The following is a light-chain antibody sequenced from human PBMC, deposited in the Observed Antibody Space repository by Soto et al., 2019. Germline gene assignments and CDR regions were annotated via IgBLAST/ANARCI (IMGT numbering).Light chain of an antibody. J-gene: IGKJ3*01. CDR1: QHISNY. CDR2: DAS. V-gene: IGKV1-33*01. CDR3: HQYDNLPLT. Sequence: DIQMTQSPSSLSASVGDRVTITCQASQHISNYLNWYQQKPGKAPMVLIYDASNLETGVPSRFNGSGSGKAFTFTSGSRQPEDIATYYCHQYDNLPLTFGPGTKVYIK.